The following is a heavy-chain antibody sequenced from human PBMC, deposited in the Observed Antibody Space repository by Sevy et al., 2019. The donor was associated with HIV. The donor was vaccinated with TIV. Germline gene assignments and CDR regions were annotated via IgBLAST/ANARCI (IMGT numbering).Heavy chain of an antibody. CDR3: ARWAPLYYDSSGYYYYFDY. V-gene: IGHV3-7*01. CDR2: IKQDGSVT. J-gene: IGHJ4*02. D-gene: IGHD3-22*01. CDR1: GFSLNTYW. Sequence: GGSLRLSCAASGFSLNTYWMSWVRQAPGKGLEWVANIKQDGSVTYYVDSVKGRFTISRDNARNFLFLQMNSLRAEDTARYYCARWAPLYYDSSGYYYYFDYWGQGTLVTVSS.